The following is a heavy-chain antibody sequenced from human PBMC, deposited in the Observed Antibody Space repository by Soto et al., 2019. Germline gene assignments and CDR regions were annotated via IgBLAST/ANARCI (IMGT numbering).Heavy chain of an antibody. CDR2: MNPNSGNT. CDR1: GYTFTSYD. V-gene: IGHV1-8*01. CDR3: ARARARITGTKHDYYFDY. J-gene: IGHJ4*02. Sequence: GASVKVSCKASGYTFTSYDINWVRQATGQGLEWMGWMNPNSGNTGYAQKFQGRVTMTRNTSISTAYMELSSLRSEDTAVYYCARARARITGTKHDYYFDYWGQGTLVTVSS. D-gene: IGHD1-20*01.